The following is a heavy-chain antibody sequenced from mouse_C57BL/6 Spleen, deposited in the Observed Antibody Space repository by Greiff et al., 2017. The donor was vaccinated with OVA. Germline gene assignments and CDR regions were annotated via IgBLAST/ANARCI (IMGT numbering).Heavy chain of an antibody. J-gene: IGHJ3*01. Sequence: EVKLMESGEGLVKPGGSLKLSCAASGFTFSSYAMSWVRQTPEKRLEWVAYISSGGDYIYYADTVKGRFTISRDNARNTLYLQMSSLKSDDTAMYYCTRGDGYYPFAYWGQGTLVTVSA. CDR3: TRGDGYYPFAY. D-gene: IGHD2-3*01. CDR2: ISSGGDYI. CDR1: GFTFSSYA. V-gene: IGHV5-9-1*02.